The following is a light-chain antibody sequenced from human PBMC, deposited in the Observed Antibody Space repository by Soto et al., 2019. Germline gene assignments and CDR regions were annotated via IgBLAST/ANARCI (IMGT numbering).Light chain of an antibody. CDR2: GAS. CDR3: QQYDNSPWT. CDR1: QSVSSSY. J-gene: IGKJ1*01. Sequence: EIVLTQSPGTLSLSPGEGATLSCRASQSVSSSYLAWYQQKPGQAPRLLIYGASSRATGIPDRFSGGGSGTDFTLTISRLEPEDFAVYYCQQYDNSPWTFGPGTKGEIK. V-gene: IGKV3-20*01.